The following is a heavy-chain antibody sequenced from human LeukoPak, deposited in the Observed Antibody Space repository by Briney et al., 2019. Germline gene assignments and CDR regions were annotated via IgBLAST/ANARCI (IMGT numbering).Heavy chain of an antibody. CDR3: AAGSTAMVPRGDY. J-gene: IGHJ4*02. Sequence: GTSVKVSCKASGFTFTSSAMQWVRQARRQRLEWIGWTVVGSGNTNYAQKFQERVTITRDMSTSTAYMELSSLRSEDTAVYYCAAGSTAMVPRGDYWGQGTLVTVSS. CDR2: TVVGSGNT. D-gene: IGHD5-18*01. V-gene: IGHV1-58*02. CDR1: GFTFTSSA.